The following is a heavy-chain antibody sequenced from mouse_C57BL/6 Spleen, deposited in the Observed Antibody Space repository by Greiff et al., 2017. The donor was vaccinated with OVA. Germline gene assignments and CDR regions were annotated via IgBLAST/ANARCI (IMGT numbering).Heavy chain of an antibody. V-gene: IGHV7-3*01. J-gene: IGHJ2*01. D-gene: IGHD2-4*01. Sequence: DVKLVESGGGLVQPGGSLSLSCAASGFTFTDYYMSWVRQPPGKALEWLGFIRNKANGYTTEYSASVKGRFTISRANSQSILYLQMNALRAEDSATYYGARYRRYYDYDQYYFDYWGQGTTLTVSS. CDR1: GFTFTDYY. CDR3: ARYRRYYDYDQYYFDY. CDR2: IRNKANGYTT.